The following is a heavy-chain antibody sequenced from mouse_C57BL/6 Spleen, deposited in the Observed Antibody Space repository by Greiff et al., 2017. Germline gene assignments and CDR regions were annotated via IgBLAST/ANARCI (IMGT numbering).Heavy chain of an antibody. CDR3: AIDPHYYDGAWFAY. D-gene: IGHD1-1*02. CDR2: IHPNRGSI. V-gene: IGHV1-64*01. CDR1: GYTFTSYW. J-gene: IGHJ3*01. Sequence: QVQLQQPGAELVKPGASVKLSCKASGYTFTSYWMHWVKQRPGQGLEWIGMIHPNRGSINYNEKFKSKATLTVDKSSSTAYMQLSSLTSEDSAVYDIAIDPHYYDGAWFAYWGQGTLVTVSA.